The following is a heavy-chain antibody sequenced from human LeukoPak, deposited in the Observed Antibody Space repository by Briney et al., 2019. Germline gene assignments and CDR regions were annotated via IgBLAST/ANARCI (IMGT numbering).Heavy chain of an antibody. Sequence: GGSLRLSCAASGFTFSSYAMSWVRQAPGKGLEWVSAISGSGGSTYYSDSVKGRFTISRDNSKNTLYLQMNSLRAEDTAVYYCAKAEYSGSYYANYYYYMDVWGKGTTVTVSS. J-gene: IGHJ6*03. CDR2: ISGSGGST. CDR3: AKAEYSGSYYANYYYYMDV. V-gene: IGHV3-23*01. CDR1: GFTFSSYA. D-gene: IGHD1-26*01.